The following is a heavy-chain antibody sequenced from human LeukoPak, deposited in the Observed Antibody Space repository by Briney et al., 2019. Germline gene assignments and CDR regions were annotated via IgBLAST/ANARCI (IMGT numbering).Heavy chain of an antibody. V-gene: IGHV3-49*03. D-gene: IGHD5-12*01. J-gene: IGHJ4*02. CDR2: IRSKAYGETA. Sequence: GGSLRLSCTASGFTFGDYAMSWIRQAPGKGLEWVGFIRSKAYGETADYAASVKGRFTISRDDSKAIAYLQMNSLKTEDTAVYHCTRDRGAYDLYDYWGQGTLVTVSS. CDR1: GFTFGDYA. CDR3: TRDRGAYDLYDY.